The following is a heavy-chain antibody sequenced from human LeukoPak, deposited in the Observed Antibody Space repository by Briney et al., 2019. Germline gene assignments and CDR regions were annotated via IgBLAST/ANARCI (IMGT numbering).Heavy chain of an antibody. CDR2: IYYIGST. J-gene: IGHJ4*02. Sequence: SETLSLTCTVSDGSVTNSNYYWGWIRQPPGKGLEWIGSIYYIGSTYYNPSLKSRVTISVDTSKNQFSLRLSSVTAANTAVYYCARSVYYDSSGHYYRYFDYWGQGTLVTVSS. CDR3: ARSVYYDSSGHYYRYFDY. V-gene: IGHV4-39*01. CDR1: DGSVTNSNYY. D-gene: IGHD3-22*01.